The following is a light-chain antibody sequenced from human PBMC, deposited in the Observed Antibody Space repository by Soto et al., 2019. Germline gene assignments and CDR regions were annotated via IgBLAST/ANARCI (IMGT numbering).Light chain of an antibody. Sequence: QLVLTQSPSASASLGASVKLTCTLSSGHSSYAIAWHQQQPEKGPRYLMKLNSDGRHSKGDGIPDRFSGSSSGAERYLTISSLQCEDEADYYCQTWGTGPWVFGGGTKLTVL. V-gene: IGLV4-69*01. J-gene: IGLJ3*02. CDR1: SGHSSYA. CDR2: LNSDGRH. CDR3: QTWGTGPWV.